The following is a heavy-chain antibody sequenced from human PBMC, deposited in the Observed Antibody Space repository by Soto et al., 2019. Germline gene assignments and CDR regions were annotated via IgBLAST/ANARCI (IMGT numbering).Heavy chain of an antibody. D-gene: IGHD2-2*01. Sequence: QVQLVESGGGVVQPGRSLRLSCATSGFTFSSYGMHWVRQAPGKGLEWVAVIWYDGSNKYYADSVKGRFTISRDNSKNTLYLQMNSLRAEDTAVYYCARGRSSTSPAFCYWGQGTIVTVSS. V-gene: IGHV3-33*01. J-gene: IGHJ4*02. CDR3: ARGRSSTSPAFCY. CDR2: IWYDGSNK. CDR1: GFTFSSYG.